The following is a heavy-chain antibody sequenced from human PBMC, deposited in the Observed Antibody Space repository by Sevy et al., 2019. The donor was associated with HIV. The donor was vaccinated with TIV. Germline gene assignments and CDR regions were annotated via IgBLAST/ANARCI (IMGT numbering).Heavy chain of an antibody. V-gene: IGHV3-23*01. CDR1: GFTFSKYS. Sequence: GGSLRLPCAASGFTFSKYSMSWVRQPPGKGLEWVSTLSFGGGEINYADSVKGRFTISRDNSKSSVYLQMNNLRPEETAVYYCAREGCTKPHDYWGQGTLVTVSS. J-gene: IGHJ4*02. D-gene: IGHD2-8*01. CDR2: LSFGGGEI. CDR3: AREGCTKPHDY.